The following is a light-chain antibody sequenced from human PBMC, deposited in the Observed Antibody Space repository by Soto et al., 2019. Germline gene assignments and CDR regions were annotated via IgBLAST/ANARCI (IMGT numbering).Light chain of an antibody. V-gene: IGKV1-33*01. Sequence: DIRMTQSPSSLSASVGDRVTITCQASQDISNYLNWYQQKPGKAPKLLIYDASNLETGVPSRFSGSGSGTDFTFTISSLQPEDIATYYCQQYDNLPSITFGQGTRLEI. J-gene: IGKJ5*01. CDR2: DAS. CDR3: QQYDNLPSIT. CDR1: QDISNY.